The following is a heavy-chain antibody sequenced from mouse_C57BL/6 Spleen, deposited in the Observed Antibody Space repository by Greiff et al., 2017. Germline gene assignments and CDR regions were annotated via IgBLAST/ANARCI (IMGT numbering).Heavy chain of an antibody. Sequence: VKLQESGPELVKPGASVKISCKASGYAFSSSWMNWVKQRPGKGLEWIGRIYPGDGDTNYNGKFKGKATLTADKSSSTAYMQLSSLTSEDSAVYFCARWDGSSYEGARDYWGQGTSVTVSS. CDR1: GYAFSSSW. CDR3: ARWDGSSYEGARDY. CDR2: IYPGDGDT. J-gene: IGHJ4*01. D-gene: IGHD1-1*01. V-gene: IGHV1-82*01.